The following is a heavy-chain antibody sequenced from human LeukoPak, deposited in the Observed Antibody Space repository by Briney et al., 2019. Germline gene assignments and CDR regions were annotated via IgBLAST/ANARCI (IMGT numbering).Heavy chain of an antibody. D-gene: IGHD5-18*01. J-gene: IGHJ4*02. Sequence: SCKASGYTFTSYGISWVRQAPGKGLEWVSAISGSGGSTYYADSVKGRFTISRDNSKNTLYLQMNSLRAEDTAVYYCAEESGYSYGNYFDYWGQGTLVTVSS. CDR2: ISGSGGST. V-gene: IGHV3-23*01. CDR3: AEESGYSYGNYFDY. CDR1: GYTFTSYG.